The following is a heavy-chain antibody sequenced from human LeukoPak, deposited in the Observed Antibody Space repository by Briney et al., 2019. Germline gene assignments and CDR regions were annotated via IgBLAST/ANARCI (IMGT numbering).Heavy chain of an antibody. CDR3: AKDTYYDSSGPVFDY. D-gene: IGHD3-22*01. V-gene: IGHV3-73*01. CDR1: GFTFSGSA. CDR2: IRSKANSYAT. J-gene: IGHJ4*02. Sequence: QSGGSLRLSCAASGFTFSGSAMHWVRQASGKGLEWVGRIRSKANSYATAYAASVKGRFTISRDDSKNTAYLQMNSLKTEDTAVYYCAKDTYYDSSGPVFDYWGQGTLVTVSS.